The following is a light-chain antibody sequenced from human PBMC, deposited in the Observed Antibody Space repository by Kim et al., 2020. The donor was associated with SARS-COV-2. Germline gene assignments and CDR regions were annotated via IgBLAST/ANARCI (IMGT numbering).Light chain of an antibody. CDR3: QQYRSHWT. CDR2: QAS. Sequence: SASVGDKAPITCRASQSIDIWLAGYQQKPGKAPKLLIYQASSLESEVPSRFSGSGSGTEFTLTISSLQPDDFATYYCQQYRSHWTFGQGTKVDIK. CDR1: QSIDIW. V-gene: IGKV1-5*03. J-gene: IGKJ1*01.